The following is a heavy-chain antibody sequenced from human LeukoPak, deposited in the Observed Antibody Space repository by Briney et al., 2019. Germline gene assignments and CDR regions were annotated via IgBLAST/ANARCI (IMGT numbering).Heavy chain of an antibody. J-gene: IGHJ5*02. CDR1: GFTFSSYS. V-gene: IGHV3-48*04. D-gene: IGHD3-9*01. Sequence: GGSLRLSCAASGFTFSSYSLNWVRQAPGKGLEWISYISASGTNMDYADSVKGRFTISRDNGKNPVYLQMNSLRTEDTAVYYCARTAFDWSQVGGNWFDPWGQGTLVTVSS. CDR3: ARTAFDWSQVGGNWFDP. CDR2: ISASGTNM.